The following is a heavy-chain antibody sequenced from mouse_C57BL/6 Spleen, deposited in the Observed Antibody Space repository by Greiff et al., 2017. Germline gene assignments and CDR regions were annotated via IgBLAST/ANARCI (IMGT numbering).Heavy chain of an antibody. CDR3: ARERVTTVVGRDYFDY. J-gene: IGHJ2*01. D-gene: IGHD1-1*01. V-gene: IGHV1-53*01. CDR1: GYTFTSYW. Sequence: VQLQQPGTELVKPGASVKLSCKASGYTFTSYWMHWVKQRPGQGLKWIGNINPSNGGTNYNEKFKSKATLTVDKSSSTAYMQLSSLTSEDSAVYYCARERVTTVVGRDYFDYWGQGTTLTVSS. CDR2: INPSNGGT.